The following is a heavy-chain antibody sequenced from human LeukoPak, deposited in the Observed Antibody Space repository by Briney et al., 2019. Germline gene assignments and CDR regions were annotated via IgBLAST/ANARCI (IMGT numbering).Heavy chain of an antibody. CDR1: GFTFDDYA. CDR2: ISWNSGSI. J-gene: IGHJ4*02. CDR3: AKDKWPFGIAVALGPFDY. D-gene: IGHD6-19*01. Sequence: GRSLRLSCAASGFTFDDYAMHWVRQAPGKGLEWVSGISWNSGSIGYADSVKGRFTISRDNAKNSLYLQMNSLRVEDMALYYCAKDKWPFGIAVALGPFDYWGQGTLVTVSS. V-gene: IGHV3-9*03.